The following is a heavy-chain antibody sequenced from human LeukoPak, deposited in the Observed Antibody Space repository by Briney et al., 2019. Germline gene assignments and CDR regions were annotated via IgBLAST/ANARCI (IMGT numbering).Heavy chain of an antibody. D-gene: IGHD1-1*01. CDR3: ARVAKERVGGVYYFDY. J-gene: IGHJ4*02. Sequence: GGSLRLSCAAPGFTFSSYGMHWVRQATGKGLEWVSAIGTAGDTYYTGSVKGRFTISRENAKNSLYLQMNSLRAGDTAVYYCARVAKERVGGVYYFDYWGQGTLVTVSS. V-gene: IGHV3-13*01. CDR1: GFTFSSYG. CDR2: IGTAGDT.